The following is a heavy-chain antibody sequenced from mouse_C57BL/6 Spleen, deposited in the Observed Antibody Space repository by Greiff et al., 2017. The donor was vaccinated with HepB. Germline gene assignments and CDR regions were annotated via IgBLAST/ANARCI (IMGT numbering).Heavy chain of an antibody. V-gene: IGHV5-4*01. J-gene: IGHJ2*01. CDR3: AREDHYYGSSNYFDY. Sequence: EVHLVESGGGLVKPGGSLKLSCAASGFTFSSYAMSWVRQTPEKRLEWVATISAGGSYTYYTDNVKGRFTISRDNAKNNLYLQMSHLTSEDTAMYYGAREDHYYGSSNYFDYWGQGTTLTVSS. D-gene: IGHD1-1*01. CDR2: ISAGGSYT. CDR1: GFTFSSYA.